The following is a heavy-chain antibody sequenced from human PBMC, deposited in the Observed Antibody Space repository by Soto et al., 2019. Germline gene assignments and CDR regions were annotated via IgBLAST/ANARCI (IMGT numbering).Heavy chain of an antibody. J-gene: IGHJ5*02. CDR1: GYSFATYW. CDR3: ARQHGVDPGNGWIDP. Sequence: PGESLKISFKASGYSFATYWIGWVRQMPGKGLEWMGIIYPGDSDTMYSPSFQGQVIISADLSSTTTYLQWSSLKASDTAIYYWARQHGVDPGNGWIDPWGQGTLVTVSS. V-gene: IGHV5-51*01. D-gene: IGHD2-8*01. CDR2: IYPGDSDT.